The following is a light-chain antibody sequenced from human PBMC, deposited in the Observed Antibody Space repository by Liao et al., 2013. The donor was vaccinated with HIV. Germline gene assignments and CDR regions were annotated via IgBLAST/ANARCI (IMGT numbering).Light chain of an antibody. CDR1: KLGDKY. CDR3: QTWDRTTGV. Sequence: SYELTQPPSVSVSPGQTASITCSGDKLGDKYASWYQQKPGQSPVLVIYQDTKRPSGIPERFSGSNSGSTATLTISGTQAVDEADYYCQTWDRTTGVFGGGTKLTVL. J-gene: IGLJ3*02. V-gene: IGLV3-1*01. CDR2: QDT.